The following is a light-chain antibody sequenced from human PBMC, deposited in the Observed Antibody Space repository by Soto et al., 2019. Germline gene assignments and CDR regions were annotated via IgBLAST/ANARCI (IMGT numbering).Light chain of an antibody. V-gene: IGKV3-20*01. CDR2: GAS. CDR3: QQYGTSGK. CDR1: QSVSTSY. Sequence: EIDFSHAPGSLSLSKFYLSTLSFRSSQSVSTSYLAWYQQKPGQAPRLLIYGASSRATGIPDRFSGSGSGTDFTLTISCLEPEDFAVYYCQQYGTSGKFAQGTKVEIK. J-gene: IGKJ1*01.